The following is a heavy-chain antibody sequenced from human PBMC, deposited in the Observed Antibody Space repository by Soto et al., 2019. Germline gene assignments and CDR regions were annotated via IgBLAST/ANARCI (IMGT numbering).Heavy chain of an antibody. J-gene: IGHJ4*02. Sequence: EVQLVESGGGLVQPGGSLRLSCAASGFTFSSYSMNWVCQAPGKGLVWGSYISSSSSTIYYADSVKGRFTISRHNAKNSLYLQMNSLRDEDTAVYYCARDNTGDFDYWGQGTLVTVSS. CDR3: ARDNTGDFDY. CDR1: GFTFSSYS. D-gene: IGHD3-10*01. CDR2: ISSSSSTI. V-gene: IGHV3-48*02.